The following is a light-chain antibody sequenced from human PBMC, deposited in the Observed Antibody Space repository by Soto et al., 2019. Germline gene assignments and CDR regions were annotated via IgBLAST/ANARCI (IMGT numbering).Light chain of an antibody. J-gene: IGKJ3*01. Sequence: DIQMTQSPSSLSAFVGDRVTITCRASQGISKYLVWYQQKPGKVPKFLIYDASTLRSGVPSRFSGSASGTDFTLTISSLQPEDAATYFCQKYDSAPFTFGPGTKVDI. CDR3: QKYDSAPFT. V-gene: IGKV1-27*01. CDR2: DAS. CDR1: QGISKY.